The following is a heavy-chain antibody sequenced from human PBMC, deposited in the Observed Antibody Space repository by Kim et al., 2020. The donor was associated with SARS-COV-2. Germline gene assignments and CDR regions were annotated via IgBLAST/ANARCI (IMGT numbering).Heavy chain of an antibody. CDR2: IWYDGSNK. CDR1: GFTFSSYG. CDR3: ARIGEVGAQGAFDY. D-gene: IGHD1-26*01. J-gene: IGHJ4*02. V-gene: IGHV3-33*01. Sequence: GGSLRLSCAASGFTFSSYGMHWVRQAPGKGLEWVAVIWYDGSNKYYADSVKGRFTISRDNSKNTLYLQMNSLRAEDTAVYYCARIGEVGAQGAFDYWGQGTLVTVSS.